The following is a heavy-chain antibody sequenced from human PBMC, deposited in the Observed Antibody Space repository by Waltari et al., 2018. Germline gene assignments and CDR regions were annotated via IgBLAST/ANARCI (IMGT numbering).Heavy chain of an antibody. CDR2: FYHSGGP. CDR1: GYSISSGYY. D-gene: IGHD2-2*01. Sequence: QVQLQESGPGLVKPSETLSLTCAVSGYSISSGYYWGWFRQPPGKGLEWIGRFYHSGGPDYNPARKTRVTISVDTSKNQFSLKLSSVTAADTAVYYCARGVGVPARGFDPWGQGTLVTVSS. J-gene: IGHJ5*02. V-gene: IGHV4-38-2*01. CDR3: ARGVGVPARGFDP.